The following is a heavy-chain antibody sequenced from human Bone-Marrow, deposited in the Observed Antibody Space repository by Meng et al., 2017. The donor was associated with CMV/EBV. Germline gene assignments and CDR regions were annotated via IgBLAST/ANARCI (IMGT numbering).Heavy chain of an antibody. CDR1: GFTFSSYG. CDR3: ARGWRITIFGVVIIDGGYFDY. CDR2: IWYDGSNK. J-gene: IGHJ4*02. V-gene: IGHV3-33*01. Sequence: GESLKISCVASGFTFSSYGMHWVRQAPGKGLEWVAVIWYDGSNKYYVDSVKGRFTISRDNSKNTLYLQMNSLRVEDTAVYYCARGWRITIFGVVIIDGGYFDYWGQGTLVTVSS. D-gene: IGHD3-3*01.